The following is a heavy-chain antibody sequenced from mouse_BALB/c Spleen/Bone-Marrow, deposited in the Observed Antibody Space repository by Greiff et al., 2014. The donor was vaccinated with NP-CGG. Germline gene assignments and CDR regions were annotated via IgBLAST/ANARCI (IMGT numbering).Heavy chain of an antibody. CDR1: GYTFTNYW. CDR3: ATWGPYYFAF. Sequence: VHLVESGAELVRPGTSVKISCKASGYTFTNYWLGWLKQRPGHGLEWIGDIYPGGVYSYCNEKFKGKATLTADTSSSSAYMQLSGLTSEDSAVYICATWGPYYFAFWGQGTPLTVSA. J-gene: IGHJ2*01. V-gene: IGHV1-63*02. CDR2: IYPGGVYS.